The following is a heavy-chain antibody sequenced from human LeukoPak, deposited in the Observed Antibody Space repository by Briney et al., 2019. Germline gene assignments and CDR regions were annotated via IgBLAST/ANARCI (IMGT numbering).Heavy chain of an antibody. Sequence: SETLSLTCTVSGGPISFSLYDWGWIRQPPGKGLEWIGYIYYSGSTYYNPSLKSRVTISLDTSKNQFSLNLTSVTAADTAVYYCARAPETYNFGPLECWGQGTLVTVSS. CDR2: IYYSGST. CDR1: GGPISFSLYD. D-gene: IGHD1-20*01. CDR3: ARAPETYNFGPLEC. J-gene: IGHJ4*02. V-gene: IGHV4-31*03.